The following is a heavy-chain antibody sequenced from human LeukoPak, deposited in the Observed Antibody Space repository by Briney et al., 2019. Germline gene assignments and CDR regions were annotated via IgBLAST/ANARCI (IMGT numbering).Heavy chain of an antibody. D-gene: IGHD3-10*01. CDR3: AKDYYAGDGRFFDY. CDR1: GFTFSSYG. Sequence: GGSLRLSCAASGFTFSSYGMHWVRQAPGRGLEWVAVISYDESVKDYADSVKGRFTISRDNSKNTLYVQMNNLRAEDTAVYYCAKDYYAGDGRFFDYWGREPWSPSPQ. V-gene: IGHV3-30*18. J-gene: IGHJ4*02. CDR2: ISYDESVK.